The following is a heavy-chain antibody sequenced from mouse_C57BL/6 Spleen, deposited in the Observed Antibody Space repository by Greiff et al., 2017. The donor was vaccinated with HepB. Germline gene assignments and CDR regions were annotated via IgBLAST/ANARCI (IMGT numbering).Heavy chain of an antibody. D-gene: IGHD3-3*01. V-gene: IGHV1-52*01. CDR3: AREGTSFAY. J-gene: IGHJ3*01. CDR1: GSTFTSYW. Sequence: QVQLQQLGAELVRPGSPVKLSCKASGSTFTSYWLHWVKQRPIQGIEWIGNIDPSDIETHYIQKFKDKATLTVDKSSSPAYMQVSSLTSEDPAVYYCAREGTSFAYWGQGTLVTVSA. CDR2: IDPSDIET.